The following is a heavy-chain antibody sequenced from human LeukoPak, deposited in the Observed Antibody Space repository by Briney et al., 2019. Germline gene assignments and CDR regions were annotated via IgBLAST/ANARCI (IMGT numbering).Heavy chain of an antibody. D-gene: IGHD6-13*01. J-gene: IGHJ4*02. CDR2: IYPGDSDT. Sequence: PGESLKISCKGSGYSFTSYWIGWVRQMPGKGLEWMGIIYPGDSDTGYSPSFQGQVTISADKSISTAYLQRSSLKASDTAMYYCARLAYSIAAAAPFDYWGQGTLVTVSS. CDR1: GYSFTSYW. CDR3: ARLAYSIAAAAPFDY. V-gene: IGHV5-51*01.